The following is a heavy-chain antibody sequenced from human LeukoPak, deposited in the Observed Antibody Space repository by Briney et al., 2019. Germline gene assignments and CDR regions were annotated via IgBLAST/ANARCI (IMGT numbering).Heavy chain of an antibody. J-gene: IGHJ4*02. D-gene: IGHD3-22*01. CDR3: ARGAYDSSGYYPPFDY. CDR1: GFTFSSYS. V-gene: IGHV3-48*01. Sequence: GGSLRLSCAASGFTFSSYSMNWVRQAPGKGLEWVSYISSSSSTIYYADSVKGRFTISRDNAKNSLYLQMNSLRAEDTAVYYCARGAYDSSGYYPPFDYWGQGTLVTVSS. CDR2: ISSSSSTI.